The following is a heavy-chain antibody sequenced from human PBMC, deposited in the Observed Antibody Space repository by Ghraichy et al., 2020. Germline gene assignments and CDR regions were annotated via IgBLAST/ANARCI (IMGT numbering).Heavy chain of an antibody. J-gene: IGHJ4*02. CDR3: ARLWGGYGYFDY. CDR2: IYYSGST. Sequence: SETLSLTCTVSGGSISSSSYYWGWIRQPPGKGLEWIGSIYYSGSTYYNPSLKSRVTISVDTSKNQFSLKLSSVTAADTAVYYCARLWGGYGYFDYWGQGTLVTVSS. CDR1: GGSISSSSYY. V-gene: IGHV4-39*01. D-gene: IGHD5-12*01.